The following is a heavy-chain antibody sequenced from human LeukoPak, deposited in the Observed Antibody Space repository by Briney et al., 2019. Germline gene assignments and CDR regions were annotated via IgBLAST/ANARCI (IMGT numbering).Heavy chain of an antibody. CDR2: IRNKADGGTP. D-gene: IGHD5-18*01. CDR1: GFTFGAYT. J-gene: IGHJ6*03. CDR3: AKNRDTAMFRYYYYMDV. V-gene: IGHV3-49*01. Sequence: GGSLRLSCTASGFTFGAYTITWIRQAPGRGLEWVGFIRNKADGGTPEYAASVKGRFTISRDGSKNIAYLQMNSLKTDDTAAYYCAKNRDTAMFRYYYYMDVWGKGTTVTVSS.